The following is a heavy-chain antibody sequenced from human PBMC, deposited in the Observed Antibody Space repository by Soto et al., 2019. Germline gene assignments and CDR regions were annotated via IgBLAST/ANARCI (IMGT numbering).Heavy chain of an antibody. V-gene: IGHV3-7*01. J-gene: IGHJ3*02. CDR2: INQGGSEK. Sequence: EAQLVVSGGGLVQPGGSLRLSCAASGFTFSSYWMGWVRQAPGKGLEWVANINQGGSEKYYVDSVMGRFTISRDNANYLVYLQMNSLRVEDTAVYYCARPLGWRDAFDIWGQGTMVTVSS. CDR3: ARPLGWRDAFDI. D-gene: IGHD2-2*03. CDR1: GFTFSSYW.